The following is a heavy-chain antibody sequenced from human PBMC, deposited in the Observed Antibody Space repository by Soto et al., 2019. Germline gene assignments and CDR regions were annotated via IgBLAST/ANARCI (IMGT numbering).Heavy chain of an antibody. D-gene: IGHD3-22*01. CDR3: ASSYYYDPSGPYFFDY. CDR1: GGSISSYY. J-gene: IGHJ4*02. V-gene: IGHV4-59*01. CDR2: IYYSGST. Sequence: PSETLSLTCTVSGGSISSYYWSWIRQPPGTGLECIGYIYYSGSTNYNPSLQSRVTISVDTSKSQFSLKLSSVTAADTAVYYCASSYYYDPSGPYFFDYWGQGTLVTVSS.